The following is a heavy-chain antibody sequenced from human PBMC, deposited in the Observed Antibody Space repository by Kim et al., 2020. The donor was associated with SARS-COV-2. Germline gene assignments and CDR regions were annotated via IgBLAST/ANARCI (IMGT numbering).Heavy chain of an antibody. CDR2: IWYDGSNK. D-gene: IGHD6-13*01. CDR3: AWDGTALAAAGDYYYYGMEV. CDR1: GFTFSSYG. V-gene: IGHV3-33*01. Sequence: GGSLRLSCAASGFTFSSYGMHWVRQAPGKGLEWVAVIWYDGSNKYYADSVKGRFTIARDNSKNTLYLQMNSLRAEDTAVYYCAWDGTALAAAGDYYYYGMEVWGHGTMGTVSS. J-gene: IGHJ6*02.